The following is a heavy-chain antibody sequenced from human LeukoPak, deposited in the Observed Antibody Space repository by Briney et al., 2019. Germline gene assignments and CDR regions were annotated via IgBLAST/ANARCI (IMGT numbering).Heavy chain of an antibody. CDR3: ARGPLRSWELRVLGAFDI. CDR1: GYTFTGYY. Sequence: ASVKLSCKASGYTFTGYYMHWVRQAPGQGLEWMGWINPNSGGTNYAQTFQGRVTMTRDTSISTAYMELSRLRSDDTAVYYCARGPLRSWELRVLGAFDIWGQGTMVTVSS. V-gene: IGHV1-2*02. D-gene: IGHD1-26*01. CDR2: INPNSGGT. J-gene: IGHJ3*02.